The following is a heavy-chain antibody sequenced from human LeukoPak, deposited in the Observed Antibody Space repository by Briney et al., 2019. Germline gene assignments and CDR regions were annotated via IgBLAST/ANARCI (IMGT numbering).Heavy chain of an antibody. J-gene: IGHJ4*02. CDR2: ISYDGSNK. CDR3: ARTNYDFWSGYEDY. V-gene: IGHV3-30*03. Sequence: PGGSLRLSCAASGFTFSSYGMHWVRQAPGKGLEWVAVISYDGSNKYYADSVKGRFTISRDNSKNTLYLQMNSLRAEDTAVYYCARTNYDFWSGYEDYWGQGTLVTVSS. CDR1: GFTFSSYG. D-gene: IGHD3-3*01.